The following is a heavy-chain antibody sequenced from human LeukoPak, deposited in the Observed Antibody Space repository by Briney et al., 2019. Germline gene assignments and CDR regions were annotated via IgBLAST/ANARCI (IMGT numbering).Heavy chain of an antibody. Sequence: ASVKVSCKASGYTFTSYDINWVRQATGQGLEWMGWMNPNSGNTGYAQKFQGRVTMTRNTSISTAYMELSSLRSEDTAVYYCARGSGYYYDSSGYYRYWGQGTLVTVSS. CDR1: GYTFTSYD. D-gene: IGHD3-22*01. V-gene: IGHV1-8*01. CDR3: ARGSGYYYDSSGYYRY. CDR2: MNPNSGNT. J-gene: IGHJ4*02.